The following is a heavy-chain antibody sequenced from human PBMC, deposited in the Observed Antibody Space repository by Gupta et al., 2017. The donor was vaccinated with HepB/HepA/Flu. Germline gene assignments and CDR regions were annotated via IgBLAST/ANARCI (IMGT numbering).Heavy chain of an antibody. Sequence: QVQLVQSGAEVKKPGSSVKVSCKASGGTFSSYAISWVRQAPGQGLEWMGGIIPIFGTANYAQKLQGRVTMTADESTSTAYMELSSLRSEDTAVYYCARISRGVNWNVNWFDPWGQGTRGTVAS. CDR3: ARISRGVNWNVNWFDP. D-gene: IGHD1-20*01. J-gene: IGHJ5*02. CDR1: GGTFSSYA. CDR2: IIPIFGTA. V-gene: IGHV1-69*01.